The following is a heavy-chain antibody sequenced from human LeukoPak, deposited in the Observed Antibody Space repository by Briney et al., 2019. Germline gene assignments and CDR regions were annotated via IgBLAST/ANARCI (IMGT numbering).Heavy chain of an antibody. Sequence: SGTLSLTCAVSGGSISSSNWWSWVRQPPGKGLEWIGEIYHSGSTNYNPSLKSRVTISVDKSKNQFSLKLSSVTAADTAVYYCAGTPDYDFWSGYYNPYYFDYWGQGTLVTVSS. CDR3: AGTPDYDFWSGYYNPYYFDY. V-gene: IGHV4-4*02. CDR1: GGSISSSNW. J-gene: IGHJ4*02. CDR2: IYHSGST. D-gene: IGHD3-3*01.